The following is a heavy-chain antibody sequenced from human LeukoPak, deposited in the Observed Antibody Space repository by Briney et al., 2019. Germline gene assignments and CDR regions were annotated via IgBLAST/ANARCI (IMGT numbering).Heavy chain of an antibody. CDR2: INPSAGRT. J-gene: IGHJ4*02. V-gene: IGHV1-46*01. Sequence: ASVKVSCKASGFTFTGYYMHCVRQAPGQGLEWMGIINPSAGRTSYARKFQGRVTMTRDTSTSTVYMELSSLRSEDTAVYYCARESRIVGSTTWSYFDYWGQGTLVTVSS. CDR1: GFTFTGYY. D-gene: IGHD1-26*01. CDR3: ARESRIVGSTTWSYFDY.